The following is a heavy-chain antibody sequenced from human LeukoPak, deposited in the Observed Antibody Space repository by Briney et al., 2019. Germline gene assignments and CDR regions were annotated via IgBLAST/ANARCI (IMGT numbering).Heavy chain of an antibody. CDR2: IDPSSTYI. J-gene: IGHJ4*02. V-gene: IGHV3-21*01. CDR1: RFTFSNAR. D-gene: IGHD2-2*01. CDR3: ARAPTVLVGYCSSSSCQADY. Sequence: GGSLRLSRAASRFTFSNARMSWVRQAPGKGLEWVSAIDPSSTYIYYADSVKGRFTISRDNAENSLYLQMNSLRVEDTAVYYCARAPTVLVGYCSSSSCQADYWGQGTLVTVSS.